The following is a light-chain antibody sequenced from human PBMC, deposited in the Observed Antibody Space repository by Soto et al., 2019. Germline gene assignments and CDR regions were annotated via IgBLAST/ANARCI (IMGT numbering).Light chain of an antibody. Sequence: QSALTQPASVSGSPGQSTTISCTGTSSDVGGYNEVPWYQQRPGKAPKLMIYHVSNRPSGVSNRFSASKSGNTASLTISGLQAEDEAYYYCGSHAAGSTLIFGGGTKLTVL. V-gene: IGLV2-14*03. CDR2: HVS. CDR3: GSHAAGSTLI. CDR1: SSDVGGYNE. J-gene: IGLJ2*01.